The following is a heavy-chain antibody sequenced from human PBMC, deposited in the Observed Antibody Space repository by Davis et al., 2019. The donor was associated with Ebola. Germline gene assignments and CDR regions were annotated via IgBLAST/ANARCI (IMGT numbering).Heavy chain of an antibody. D-gene: IGHD1-26*01. CDR2: IHPTDSDT. V-gene: IGHV5-51*01. Sequence: GESLKISCKGSGYSLTNYWIGWVRQMPGKGLEWMGVIHPTDSDTTYSPSFQGQVTISADKSTNTAYLQWDSLKASDTATYYCARHRGWEYRTPSYYYYEMDVWGQGTTVTISS. J-gene: IGHJ6*02. CDR3: ARHRGWEYRTPSYYYYEMDV. CDR1: GYSLTNYW.